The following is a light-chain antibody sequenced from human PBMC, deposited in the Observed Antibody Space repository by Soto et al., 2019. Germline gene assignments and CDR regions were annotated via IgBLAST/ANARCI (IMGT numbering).Light chain of an antibody. CDR2: DAS. Sequence: DIQMTQSPSTLSASVGDAVTITCRASQTISGWLAWYQQRPGKAPNLLIFDASTLESVVPSRFSGSGSGTTFTLHISSLQSDDFATYYCLQYNGYYRTFGQGTKVQIK. CDR3: LQYNGYYRT. CDR1: QTISGW. V-gene: IGKV1-5*01. J-gene: IGKJ1*01.